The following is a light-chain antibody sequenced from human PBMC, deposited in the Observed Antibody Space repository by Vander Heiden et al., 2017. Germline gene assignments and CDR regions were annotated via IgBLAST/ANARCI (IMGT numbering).Light chain of an antibody. V-gene: IGKV1-8*01. J-gene: IGKJ2*01. Sequence: AIRMTQSPSSFSASTGDRVTSTCRACQGISSYLAWYQQKPGKAPKLLIYAASTWQSGIPSRFSGSGSGTDFTLTISCLQSEDFAAYYCQQYDSYPPYTFGRGTKLXIK. CDR2: AAS. CDR1: QGISSY. CDR3: QQYDSYPPYT.